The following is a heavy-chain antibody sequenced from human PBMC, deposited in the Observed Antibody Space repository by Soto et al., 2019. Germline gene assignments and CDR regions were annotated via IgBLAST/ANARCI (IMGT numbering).Heavy chain of an antibody. CDR2: ISGSGGST. D-gene: IGHD6-6*01. CDR3: AKDRIAARFWAVDY. CDR1: GFTFSSYA. J-gene: IGHJ4*02. V-gene: IGHV3-23*01. Sequence: GGSLRLSCAVSGFTFSSYAMSWVRQAPWKGLEWVSAISGSGGSTYYADSVKGRFTISRDNSKNTLYLQMNSLRAEDTAVYFCAKDRIAARFWAVDYWGQGTLVTVSS.